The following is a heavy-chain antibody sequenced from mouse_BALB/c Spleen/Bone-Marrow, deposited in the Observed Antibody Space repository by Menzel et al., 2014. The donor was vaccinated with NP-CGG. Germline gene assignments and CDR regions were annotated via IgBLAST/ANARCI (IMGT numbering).Heavy chain of an antibody. V-gene: IGHV1-7*01. CDR2: INPSTGYT. Sequence: QVQLQQSGAELAKPGASVKMSCKASGYTFTSYWMHWVKQRPGQGLEWIGYINPSTGYTEYNRKFKDKATLTADKSSSTAYMQLSSLTSEDPAVYYCARYPYYDYDGFAYWGQGTLVTVSA. J-gene: IGHJ3*01. D-gene: IGHD2-4*01. CDR3: ARYPYYDYDGFAY. CDR1: GYTFTSYW.